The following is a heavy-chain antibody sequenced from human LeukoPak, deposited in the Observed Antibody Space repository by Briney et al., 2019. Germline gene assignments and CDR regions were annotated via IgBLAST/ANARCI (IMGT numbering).Heavy chain of an antibody. Sequence: SQTLSLTCAISGDSVSSSASWNWIRQAPSRGLEWLGRTYYRSKWSSDYATSVKSRITINADTSKNQFSLQLSSVIPEDTAVYYCARDADSSNEWGPFDPWGQGTLVTVSS. CDR3: ARDADSSNEWGPFDP. CDR2: TYYRSKWSS. D-gene: IGHD1-1*01. V-gene: IGHV6-1*01. CDR1: GDSVSSSAS. J-gene: IGHJ5*02.